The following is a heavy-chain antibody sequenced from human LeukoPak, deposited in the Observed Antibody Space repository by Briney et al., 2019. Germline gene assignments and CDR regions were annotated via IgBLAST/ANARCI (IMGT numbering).Heavy chain of an antibody. CDR2: INHSGST. D-gene: IGHD3-10*01. CDR1: GGSFSGYY. Sequence: SGTLSLICAVYGGSFSGYYWSWIRQPPGKGLEWIGEINHSGSTNYNPSPKSRVTISVDTSKNQFSLKLSSVTAADTAVYFCARVIYDSGSYPFDYWGQGTLVTVSS. CDR3: ARVIYDSGSYPFDY. J-gene: IGHJ4*02. V-gene: IGHV4-34*01.